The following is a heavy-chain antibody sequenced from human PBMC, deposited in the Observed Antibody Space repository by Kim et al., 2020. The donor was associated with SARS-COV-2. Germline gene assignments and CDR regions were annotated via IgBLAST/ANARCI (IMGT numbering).Heavy chain of an antibody. CDR1: GFTFSSYS. D-gene: IGHD2-2*01. V-gene: IGHV3-21*01. CDR2: ISSSSSYI. J-gene: IGHJ4*02. CDR3: AREGAYQLLNGDFDY. Sequence: GGSLRLSCAASGFTFSSYSMNWVRQAPGKGLEWVSSISSSSSYIYYADSVKGRFTISRDNAKNSLYLQMNSLRAEDTAVYYCAREGAYQLLNGDFDYWGQGTLVTVSS.